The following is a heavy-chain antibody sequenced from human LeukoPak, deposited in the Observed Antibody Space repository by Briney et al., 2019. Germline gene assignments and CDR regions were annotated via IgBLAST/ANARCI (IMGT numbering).Heavy chain of an antibody. D-gene: IGHD6-25*01. J-gene: IGHJ5*02. V-gene: IGHV5-51*01. CDR1: GYSFTSYW. Sequence: GESLKISCKGSGYSFTSYWIGWVRQMPGKGLEWMGIIYPGDSDTRYSPSFQGQVTISADKSISTAYLQWSSLKASDTAMYYCARLMSLGSGWPKGSWFDPWGQGTLVTVSS. CDR3: ARLMSLGSGWPKGSWFDP. CDR2: IYPGDSDT.